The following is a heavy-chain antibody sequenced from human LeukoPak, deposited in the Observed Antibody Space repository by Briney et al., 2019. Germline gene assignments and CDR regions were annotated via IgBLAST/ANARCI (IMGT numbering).Heavy chain of an antibody. J-gene: IGHJ2*01. CDR3: ARGHGDFPVNYYFDL. CDR2: ISYDGSNK. D-gene: IGHD4-17*01. Sequence: LAGGSLRLSCAASGFTFSSYGMHWVRQAPGKGLEWVAVISYDGSNKYYADSVKGRFTISRDNAKNTLYLQMNSLRAEDTAVYYCARGHGDFPVNYYFDLWGRGTLVTVSS. CDR1: GFTFSSYG. V-gene: IGHV3-30*03.